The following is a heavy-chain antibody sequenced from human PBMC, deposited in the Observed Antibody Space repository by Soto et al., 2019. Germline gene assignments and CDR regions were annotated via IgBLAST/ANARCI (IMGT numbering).Heavy chain of an antibody. V-gene: IGHV1-18*01. CDR3: ARDSPYYANFGP. D-gene: IGHD2-8*01. CDR1: GYSFTSYG. CDR2: VIASNGNT. Sequence: ASVKVSCKASGYSFTSYGISWVRQAPGQGLEWMGRVIASNGNTNYAQKLQDRVTMTTDTSTTTAYMELRSLRSDDTAVYYCARDSPYYANFGPWGQGTLDTV. J-gene: IGHJ5*02.